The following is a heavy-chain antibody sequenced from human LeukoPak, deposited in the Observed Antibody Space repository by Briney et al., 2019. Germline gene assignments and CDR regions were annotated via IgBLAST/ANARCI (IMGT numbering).Heavy chain of an antibody. CDR1: GFTLSNAW. V-gene: IGHV3-15*01. CDR3: AKDRSIAARAAFDY. Sequence: GGSLRLSCAASGFTLSNAWMSWVRQAPGKGLEWVGRIKSKTDGGTTDYAAPVKGRFTISRDDSKNTLYLQMNSLKTEDTAVYYCAKDRSIAARAAFDYWGQGTLVTVSS. J-gene: IGHJ4*02. D-gene: IGHD6-6*01. CDR2: IKSKTDGGTT.